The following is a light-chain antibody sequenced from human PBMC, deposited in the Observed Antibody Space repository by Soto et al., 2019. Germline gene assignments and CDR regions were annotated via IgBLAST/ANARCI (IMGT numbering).Light chain of an antibody. CDR2: DVS. J-gene: IGLJ1*01. CDR3: SSYTSSLYV. CDR1: SSDVGGYNY. Sequence: QSVLTQPASVSGSPGQSITISCTGTSSDVGGYNYVSWYQQHPGKAPKLMIYDVSNRPSGVSNRFSGSKSGNTASLTISGLQAEDEADYYCSSYTSSLYVFGTGTMVTVL. V-gene: IGLV2-14*01.